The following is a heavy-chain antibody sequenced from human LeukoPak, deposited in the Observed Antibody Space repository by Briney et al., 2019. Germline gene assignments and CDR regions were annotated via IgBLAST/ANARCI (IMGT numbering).Heavy chain of an antibody. D-gene: IGHD6-6*01. J-gene: IGHJ4*02. CDR3: ARDRLRAYDY. Sequence: SQTLSLTCAIPGDSASSNSVAWNWLRQSPSRCLEWLGRIYYKAMGFYDYSVSVRSRLTINPDTSKNQFSLHLDSVTPDDTAVYYCARDRLRAYDYWGQGTLVTVSS. V-gene: IGHV6-1*01. CDR2: IYYKAMGFY. CDR1: GDSASSNSVA.